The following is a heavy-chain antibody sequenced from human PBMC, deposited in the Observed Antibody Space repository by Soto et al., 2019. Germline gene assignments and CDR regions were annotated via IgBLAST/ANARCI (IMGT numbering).Heavy chain of an antibody. CDR3: ARRQQWLGYDWFDP. CDR1: GGSFSGYY. V-gene: IGHV4-34*01. D-gene: IGHD6-19*01. Sequence: QVQLQQWGAGLLKPSETLSLTCAVYGGSFSGYYWSWIRQPPGKGLEWIGEINHSGSTNYNPSLKSRVTISVDTSKNQFSLKLSSVTAADTAVYYCARRQQWLGYDWFDPWGQGTLVTVSS. CDR2: INHSGST. J-gene: IGHJ5*02.